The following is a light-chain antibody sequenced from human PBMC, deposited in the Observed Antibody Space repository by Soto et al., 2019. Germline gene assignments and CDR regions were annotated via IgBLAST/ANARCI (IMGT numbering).Light chain of an antibody. CDR3: QQYGSSPRGT. J-gene: IGKJ1*01. CDR2: GAS. Sequence: EIVLTQSPGTLSLSPGERATLSCRASQSVSSSYLAWYQQKPGQAPRRLIYGASSRATGIPDRFSRSGSGTDLALTISSLEPEDFAVYYCQQYGSSPRGTFGQGTKVEIK. CDR1: QSVSSSY. V-gene: IGKV3-20*01.